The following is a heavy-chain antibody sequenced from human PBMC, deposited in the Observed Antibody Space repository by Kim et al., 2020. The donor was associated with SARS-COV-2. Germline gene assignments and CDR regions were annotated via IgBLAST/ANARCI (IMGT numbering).Heavy chain of an antibody. CDR2: IKSKIDGGTT. Sequence: GGSLRLSCAGSRFTFSNAWLSWVRQAPGKGLEWVGHIKSKIDGGTTDYAAPVKGRFTISRDDSKNTLYLQTSSLQTEDTAVYYCTTFPVRGLSAFDIWGQGTMVTVSS. V-gene: IGHV3-15*01. J-gene: IGHJ3*02. CDR3: TTFPVRGLSAFDI. D-gene: IGHD6-19*01. CDR1: RFTFSNAW.